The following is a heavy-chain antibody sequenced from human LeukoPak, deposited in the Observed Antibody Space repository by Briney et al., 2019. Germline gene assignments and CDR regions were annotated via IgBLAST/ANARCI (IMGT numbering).Heavy chain of an antibody. V-gene: IGHV1-18*01. Sequence: GASLKVSCKASGYTFTTTYINWVRQALGQGLEWMGWISAYNGKTNYAQKFQGRVTMTTDSSTSTAYMDLTSLRSDDTAVYYCARGGTYYPCIDYWGQGTLVTVSS. CDR3: ARGGTYYPCIDY. D-gene: IGHD1-26*01. CDR1: GYTFTTTY. CDR2: ISAYNGKT. J-gene: IGHJ4*02.